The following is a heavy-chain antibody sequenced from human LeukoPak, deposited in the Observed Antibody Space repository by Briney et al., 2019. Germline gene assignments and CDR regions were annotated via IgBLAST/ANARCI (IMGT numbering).Heavy chain of an antibody. CDR1: GFTFSSYA. Sequence: PGGSLRLSCAASGFTFSSYAMHWVRQAPGKGLEWVAVISYDGSTKYYADSVKGRFTISRDNAKNSLYLQMNSLRAEDTAAYYCARDIGKVEWLRFVESPPFDYWGQGTLVTVSS. CDR2: ISYDGSTK. V-gene: IGHV3-30-3*01. D-gene: IGHD5-12*01. CDR3: ARDIGKVEWLRFVESPPFDY. J-gene: IGHJ4*02.